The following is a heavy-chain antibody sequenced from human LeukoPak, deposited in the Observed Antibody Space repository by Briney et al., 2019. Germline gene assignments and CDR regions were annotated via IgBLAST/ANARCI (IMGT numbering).Heavy chain of an antibody. CDR2: LKQDGGEK. CDR1: GFIFSSYW. CDR3: ARGGDYSDY. J-gene: IGHJ4*02. D-gene: IGHD4-17*01. V-gene: IGHV3-7*01. Sequence: PGGSLRLFCAASGFIFSSYWMNWVRQAPGKGLEWVANLKQDGGEKYYVDSVKGRFTISRDNAKNSLYLQMNSLRAEDTAVYYCARGGDYSDYWGQGTLVTVSS.